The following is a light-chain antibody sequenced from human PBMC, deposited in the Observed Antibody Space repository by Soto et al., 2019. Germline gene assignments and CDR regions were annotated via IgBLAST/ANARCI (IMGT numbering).Light chain of an antibody. CDR1: QSVSSN. Sequence: EIVMTQSPATLSVSPGERATLSGRASQSVSSNLAWYQQKPGQAPRLLIYGASTRATGIPARFSGSGSGTEFTLTISSLQSADFAVYYCQQYNNWPETFGPGTKVDIK. V-gene: IGKV3-15*01. J-gene: IGKJ3*01. CDR3: QQYNNWPET. CDR2: GAS.